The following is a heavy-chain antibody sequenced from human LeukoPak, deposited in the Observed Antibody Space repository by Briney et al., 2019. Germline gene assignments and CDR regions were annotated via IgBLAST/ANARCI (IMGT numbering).Heavy chain of an antibody. CDR3: ARNAYYSADY. D-gene: IGHD2/OR15-2a*01. Sequence: SGTLSLTCDVSGGSISSGYWWSWVRQSPGKGLEWIEEIHHSGSANYNPSLKSRVTISVDKSKNQFSVMLTPVTAADTAVYYCARNAYYSADYWGQGTLVTVSS. V-gene: IGHV4-4*02. CDR2: IHHSGSA. J-gene: IGHJ4*02. CDR1: GGSISSGYW.